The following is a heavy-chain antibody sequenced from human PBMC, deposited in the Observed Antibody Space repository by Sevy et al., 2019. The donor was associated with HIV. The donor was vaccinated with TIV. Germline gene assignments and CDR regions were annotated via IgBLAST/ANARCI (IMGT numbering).Heavy chain of an antibody. V-gene: IGHV4-39*01. CDR2: IYHTGST. CDR3: HLSLGYSYGLHY. CDR1: GGSISGRSYY. D-gene: IGHD5-18*01. Sequence: SETLSLTCSVSGGSISGRSYYWGWIRQPPGKGLEWIGNIYHTGSTYYNPSLRSRVTVSVDTSKKQFSLNLTSVTAAATAVYYCHLSLGYSYGLHYWSQGTLVTVSS. J-gene: IGHJ4*02.